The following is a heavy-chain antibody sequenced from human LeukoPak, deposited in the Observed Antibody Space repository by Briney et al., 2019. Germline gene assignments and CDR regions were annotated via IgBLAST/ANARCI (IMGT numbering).Heavy chain of an antibody. CDR1: GGTFRSHI. CDR3: TRVNLRGSQYNWFDP. Sequence: SVKVSCKTSGGTFRSHIFSWVRQAPGQGLEWMGRIIPVIDSAKYAQKFQDRITITADTSTGTAYLHLTSLTSEDTAIYYCTRVNLRGSQYNWFDPWGQGTLVTISS. J-gene: IGHJ5*02. D-gene: IGHD1-26*01. V-gene: IGHV1-69*08. CDR2: IIPVIDSA.